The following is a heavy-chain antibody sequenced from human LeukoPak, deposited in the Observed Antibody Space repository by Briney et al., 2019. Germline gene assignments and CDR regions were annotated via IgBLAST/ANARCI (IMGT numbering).Heavy chain of an antibody. CDR1: GYTFTDSY. Sequence: ASVKVSCKASGYTFTDSYIHWVRQAPGQGLEWMGWINPNSGDTTYAQKFQGRVTMTRDSSIITAYMELSRLTSDDTAEYYCAREGSVGAVDYWGQGTLVTVSS. CDR3: AREGSVGAVDY. CDR2: INPNSGDT. J-gene: IGHJ4*02. D-gene: IGHD1-26*01. V-gene: IGHV1-2*02.